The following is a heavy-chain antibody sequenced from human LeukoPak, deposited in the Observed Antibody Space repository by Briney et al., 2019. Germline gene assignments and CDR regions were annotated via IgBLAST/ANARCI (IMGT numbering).Heavy chain of an antibody. D-gene: IGHD3-3*01. CDR2: ISYDGSNK. CDR3: ARGPLLY. J-gene: IGHJ4*02. V-gene: IGHV3-30-3*01. CDR1: GFTFSSYA. Sequence: GGSLRLSCAASGFTFSSYAMHWVRQAPGKGLEWVAVISYDGSNKYYADSVKGRFTISRDSSKNTLYLQMNSLRAEDTAVYYCARGPLLYWGQGTLVTVSS.